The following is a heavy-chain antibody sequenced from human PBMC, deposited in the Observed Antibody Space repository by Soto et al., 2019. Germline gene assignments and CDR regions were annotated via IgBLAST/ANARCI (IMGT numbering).Heavy chain of an antibody. D-gene: IGHD5-12*01. J-gene: IGHJ4*02. CDR3: AHSLAVATNLDY. CDR2: IYWDDDK. Sequence: QITLKESGPTLVKPTQTLTLTCTFSGFSLSTSGVGVGWIRQPPGKALEWLALIYWDDDKRYSPSLKSRLTIXKXXSKNQVVLTMTNMDPVDTATYYCAHSLAVATNLDYWGQGTLVTVSS. CDR1: GFSLSTSGVG. V-gene: IGHV2-5*02.